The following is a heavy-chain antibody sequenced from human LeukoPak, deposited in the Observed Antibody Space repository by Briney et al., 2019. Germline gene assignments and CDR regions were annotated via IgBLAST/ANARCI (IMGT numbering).Heavy chain of an antibody. V-gene: IGHV3-74*03. CDR1: GFTFSSSW. CDR2: MNSDVSIT. CDR3: ARYDYYDSSGYKIAEYFQH. Sequence: PGGSLRLSCAASGFTFSSSWIHWVRQTPGKGLVWVSRMNSDVSITTYADSVKGRFTISRDNAKNTLYLQMNSLRAEDTAVYYCARYDYYDSSGYKIAEYFQHWGQGTLVTVSS. J-gene: IGHJ1*01. D-gene: IGHD3-22*01.